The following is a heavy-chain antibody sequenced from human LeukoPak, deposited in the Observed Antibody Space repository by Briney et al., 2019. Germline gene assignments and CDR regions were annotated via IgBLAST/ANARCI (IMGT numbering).Heavy chain of an antibody. D-gene: IGHD2-15*01. V-gene: IGHV3-23*01. CDR2: ISHSAYTT. Sequence: GGSLRLSCAASGFTFSSYAMSWVRQAPGKVLEWVSAISHSAYTTYYADSVKGRFTISRDNSKNTLYLQMSSLRAEDTAVYYCAKAPPPYCSGGSCFDAFDIWGQGTMVTVSS. CDR3: AKAPPPYCSGGSCFDAFDI. J-gene: IGHJ3*02. CDR1: GFTFSSYA.